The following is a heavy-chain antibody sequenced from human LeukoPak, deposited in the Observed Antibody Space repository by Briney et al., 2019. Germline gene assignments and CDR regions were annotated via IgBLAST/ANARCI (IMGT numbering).Heavy chain of an antibody. D-gene: IGHD6-19*01. V-gene: IGHV6-1*01. Sequence: SQTLSLTCDISGDSVSSNNGAWNWIRQSPSRGLEWLGRIYYRSKWYNDYAGSLNGRITISPDTSKNQFSLHLNSVTPEDTAVYYCARDLGNTGWYTFDYWGQGILVTVSS. CDR2: IYYRSKWYN. CDR1: GDSVSSNNGA. CDR3: ARDLGNTGWYTFDY. J-gene: IGHJ4*02.